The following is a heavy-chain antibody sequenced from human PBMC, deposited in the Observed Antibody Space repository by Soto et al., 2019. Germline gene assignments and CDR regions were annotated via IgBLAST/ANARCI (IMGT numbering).Heavy chain of an antibody. Sequence: PSETLSLTCTFSCGSIISYYWNWIRQPPGKGLEWIGYIYYSGNTKYNPSLKSRVTISVDTSKNQFSLKLSSVTAADTAVYYCASFYDRSGYYSFDHWGQGTPVTVSS. D-gene: IGHD3-22*01. V-gene: IGHV4-59*01. CDR2: IYYSGNT. CDR1: CGSIISYY. CDR3: ASFYDRSGYYSFDH. J-gene: IGHJ4*02.